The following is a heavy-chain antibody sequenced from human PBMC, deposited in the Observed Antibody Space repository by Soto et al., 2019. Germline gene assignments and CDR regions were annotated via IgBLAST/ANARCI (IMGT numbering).Heavy chain of an antibody. CDR1: GGTFSSYA. Sequence: QVQLVQSGAEVKKPGSSVKVSCKASGGTFSSYAISWVRQAPGQGLEWMGGIIPIFGTANYAQKFQGRVTITADXXTXTXXRELSSLGSEDTAVYYCASSYCSGGSCYYYYGMDVWGQGTTVTVSS. CDR3: ASSYCSGGSCYYYYGMDV. D-gene: IGHD2-15*01. J-gene: IGHJ6*02. CDR2: IIPIFGTA. V-gene: IGHV1-69*12.